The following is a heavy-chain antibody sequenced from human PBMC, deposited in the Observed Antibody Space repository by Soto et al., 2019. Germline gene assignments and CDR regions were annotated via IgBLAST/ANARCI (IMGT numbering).Heavy chain of an antibody. V-gene: IGHV4-34*01. Sequence: PSETLSLTCAVYGGSFSGYYWTWIRQPPGTGLEWIGEINHSGSTNYNPSLKSRVTISVDTSKNQFSLRLTSVTAEDTVVYYGGRKKIPGLFHYWGQETLVTVP. D-gene: IGHD2-21*01. CDR2: INHSGST. J-gene: IGHJ4*02. CDR1: GGSFSGYY. CDR3: GRKKIPGLFHY.